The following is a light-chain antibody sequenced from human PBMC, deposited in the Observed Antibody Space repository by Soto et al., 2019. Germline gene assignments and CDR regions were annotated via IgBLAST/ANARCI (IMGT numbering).Light chain of an antibody. CDR1: SSNIGNNY. J-gene: IGLJ1*01. CDR2: RNT. V-gene: IGLV1-47*01. Sequence: QSVLTQPPSASGTPGQTVTISCSGSSSNIGNNYVYWYQQFPGTAPRFLIYRNTQRPSGVPDRFSGSKSGTSASLTISGLRSEDEADYYCAVWDDDLDGYYVFGTGTKLTVL. CDR3: AVWDDDLDGYYV.